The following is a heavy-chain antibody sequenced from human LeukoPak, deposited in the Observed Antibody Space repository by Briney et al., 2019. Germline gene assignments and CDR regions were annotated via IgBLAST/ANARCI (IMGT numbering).Heavy chain of an antibody. CDR2: IYYSGRT. Sequence: PSESLSLTCTVSGGSISSSSYYWGWIRQPPGKGLEWIGSIYYSGRTYYNPSLKSRVTISVDTSKNQSALKLSSVTAADTAVYYCASQSTFYYHGSGSYSYWGQGTLVTVSS. D-gene: IGHD3-10*01. J-gene: IGHJ4*02. CDR3: ASQSTFYYHGSGSYSY. CDR1: GGSISSSSYY. V-gene: IGHV4-39*01.